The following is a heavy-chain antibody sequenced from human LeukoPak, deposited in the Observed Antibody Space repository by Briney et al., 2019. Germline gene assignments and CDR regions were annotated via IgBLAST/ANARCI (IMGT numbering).Heavy chain of an antibody. Sequence: SETLSLTCTVSGGSISSYYWSWIRQPPGKGLEWIAYIHHSGKSYYNPSLKSRVTISADTSKNQFSLRLNSVTAADTAVYYCARDTYTTVTAMDVWGKGTTVTVSS. V-gene: IGHV4-59*01. J-gene: IGHJ6*03. D-gene: IGHD4-17*01. CDR3: ARDTYTTVTAMDV. CDR1: GGSISSYY. CDR2: IHHSGKS.